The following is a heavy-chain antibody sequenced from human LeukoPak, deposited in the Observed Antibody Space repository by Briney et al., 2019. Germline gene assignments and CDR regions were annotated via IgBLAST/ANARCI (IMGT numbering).Heavy chain of an antibody. D-gene: IGHD3-22*01. V-gene: IGHV3-21*01. CDR3: ARDFRYHDSSGYYSFDY. J-gene: IGHJ4*02. Sequence: GGSLRLSCAASGFTFSSYSMNCVRQAPGKGLEWVSSISSSSSYIYYADSVKGRFTISRDNAKNSLYLQMNSLRAEDTAVYYCARDFRYHDSSGYYSFDYWGQGTLVTVSS. CDR1: GFTFSSYS. CDR2: ISSSSSYI.